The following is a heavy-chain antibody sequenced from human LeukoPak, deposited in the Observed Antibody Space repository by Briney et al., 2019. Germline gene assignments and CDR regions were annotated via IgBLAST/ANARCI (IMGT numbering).Heavy chain of an antibody. CDR1: EFTFSSYG. V-gene: IGHV3-33*01. Sequence: GGSLRLSCAASEFTFSSYGMHWVRQAPGMGLEWVAVIWYYGSNKYYADSVKGRFTISRDNSKNTVYLQMNSLRVEDTAVYYCARAQRPGWGEYFHHWGQGTLVTVSS. CDR3: ARAQRPGWGEYFHH. J-gene: IGHJ1*01. D-gene: IGHD3-16*01. CDR2: IWYYGSNK.